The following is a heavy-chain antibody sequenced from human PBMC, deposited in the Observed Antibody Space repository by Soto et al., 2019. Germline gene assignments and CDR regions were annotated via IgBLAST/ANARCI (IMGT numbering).Heavy chain of an antibody. V-gene: IGHV4-4*07. Sequence: PSETLSLTCSVSGADINTYSWTWIRQPAGKGLEWIGRIYTSASINYNPSLKGRVTLSVDTSTNQVSLRLASVTAADTAVYFCARDRKLELPGNYYYYGMDVWGQGTTVTVSS. D-gene: IGHD1-7*01. CDR1: GADINTYS. J-gene: IGHJ6*02. CDR2: IYTSASI. CDR3: ARDRKLELPGNYYYYGMDV.